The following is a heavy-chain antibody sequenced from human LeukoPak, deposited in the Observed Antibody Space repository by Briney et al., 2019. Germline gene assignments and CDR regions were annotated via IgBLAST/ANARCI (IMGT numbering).Heavy chain of an antibody. Sequence: AGRSLRLSCTASGFTYGDYAMSWVRQAPGKGLEWVGFIRSKPYGGTTEYAASVKGRFTISRDDSKSIACLQMNSLKTEDTAVYYCTRDRIHYFDYWGQGTPVTVSS. V-gene: IGHV3-49*04. CDR2: IRSKPYGGTT. CDR1: GFTYGDYA. CDR3: TRDRIHYFDY. J-gene: IGHJ4*02.